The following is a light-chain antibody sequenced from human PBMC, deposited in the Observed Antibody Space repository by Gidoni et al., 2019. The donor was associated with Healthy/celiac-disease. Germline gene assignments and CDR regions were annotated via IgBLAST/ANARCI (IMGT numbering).Light chain of an antibody. Sequence: DIVMTQSPDSLAVSLGERATINCKSSQSVLYSSNNKNYLAWYQQKPGQPPKLLIYWASTRESGVPDRFSGSGSGKDFTLTISSLQAEDVAVYYCQQYYSTPYTFXQXTKLXIK. CDR2: WAS. J-gene: IGKJ2*01. CDR1: QSVLYSSNNKNY. CDR3: QQYYSTPYT. V-gene: IGKV4-1*01.